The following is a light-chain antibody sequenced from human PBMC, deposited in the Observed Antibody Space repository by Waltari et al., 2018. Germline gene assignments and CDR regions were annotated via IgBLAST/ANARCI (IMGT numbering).Light chain of an antibody. CDR2: DVS. V-gene: IGLV2-14*03. J-gene: IGLJ1*01. CDR1: SSDIGAYNL. CDR3: SSYTSSRTYV. Sequence: QSALSQPASVSGSPGQSITISCTGTSSDIGAYNLAPWYQQHPGEAPKLMFYDVSNRPSGVSPRFSASKSGNTASLTISGLQAEDEADFYCSSYTSSRTYVFGTGTKVTVL.